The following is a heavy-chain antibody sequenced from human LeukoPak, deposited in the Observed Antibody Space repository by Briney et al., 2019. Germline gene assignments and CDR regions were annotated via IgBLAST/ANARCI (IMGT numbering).Heavy chain of an antibody. Sequence: PGESLKISCKGSGCTFTTYCIGWVRQMPGKGLEWMWAIYSGEYRIRYNPSFEGQVTISADKSISTAYLQWSNLKTSDTAIYYCACRDFTSIWSGPWGQGTLVTVSS. CDR1: GCTFTTYC. J-gene: IGHJ5*02. CDR3: ACRDFTSIWSGP. V-gene: IGHV5-51*01. CDR2: IYSGEYRI. D-gene: IGHD2-2*01.